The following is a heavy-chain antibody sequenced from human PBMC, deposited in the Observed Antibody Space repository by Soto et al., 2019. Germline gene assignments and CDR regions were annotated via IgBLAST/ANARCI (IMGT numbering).Heavy chain of an antibody. V-gene: IGHV4-39*01. CDR3: ARLPSRHCADY. CDR1: GSSISSSGYY. J-gene: IGHJ4*02. CDR2: LYYNVGT. D-gene: IGHD2-21*01. Sequence: PSETLSLTCTVSGSSISSSGYYWGWIRQPPGRGLEWIGSLYYNVGTYYNPSLKSRVTISADTSANQFSLMVNSVTAADTAIYYCARLPSRHCADYSGQATLGTVFS.